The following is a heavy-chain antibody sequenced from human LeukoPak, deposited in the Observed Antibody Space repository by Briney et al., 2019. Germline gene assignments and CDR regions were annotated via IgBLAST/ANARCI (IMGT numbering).Heavy chain of an antibody. J-gene: IGHJ6*04. CDR3: ARTPGYCTSTSCYAGLWF. V-gene: IGHV3-7*01. D-gene: IGHD2-2*01. CDR1: GFTFSSYW. CDR2: IKQDGSEK. Sequence: PGGSLRLSCAASGFTFSSYWMSWVRQAPGKGLEWVANIKQDGSEKYYVDSVKGRFTISRDNAKNSLYLQMNSLRAEDTAVYYCARTPGYCTSTSCYAGLWFWGKGTTVTVSS.